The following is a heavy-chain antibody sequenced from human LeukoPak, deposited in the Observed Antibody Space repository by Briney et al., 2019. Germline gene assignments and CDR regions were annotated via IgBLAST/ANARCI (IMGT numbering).Heavy chain of an antibody. D-gene: IGHD2-15*01. CDR2: INPDSGDT. V-gene: IGHV1-2*02. CDR3: ARSDSYTWFDP. J-gene: IGHJ5*02. Sequence: ASVKVSCKASGYTFTSYAISWMRQAPGQGLEWMGWINPDSGDTSYAQKFQGRVTMTRDTSISTVYVELSRLRSDDTAVYYCARSDSYTWFDPWGQGTLVTVSS. CDR1: GYTFTSYA.